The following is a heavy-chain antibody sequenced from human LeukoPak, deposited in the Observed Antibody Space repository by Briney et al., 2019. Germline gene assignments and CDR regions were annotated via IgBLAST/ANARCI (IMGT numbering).Heavy chain of an antibody. CDR1: GFTFSSYA. CDR3: AKGYRYNWNYYDY. D-gene: IGHD1-20*01. V-gene: IGHV3-23*01. Sequence: GGSLRLSCAASGFTFSSYAMSWVRQAPGKGLEWVSAISGSGGSTYYADSVKGRFTIFRDNSKNTLYLQMNSLRAEDTAVYYCAKGYRYNWNYYDYWGQGTLVTVSS. J-gene: IGHJ4*02. CDR2: ISGSGGST.